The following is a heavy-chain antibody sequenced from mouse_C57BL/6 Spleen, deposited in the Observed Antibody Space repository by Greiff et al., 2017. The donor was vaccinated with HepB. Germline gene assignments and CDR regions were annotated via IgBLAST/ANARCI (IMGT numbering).Heavy chain of an antibody. CDR2: IYPGNSDT. V-gene: IGHV1-5*01. CDR1: GYTFTSYW. J-gene: IGHJ2*01. D-gene: IGHD1-1*01. CDR3: TRRDYYGSSSDY. Sequence: DVQLQQSGTVLARPGASVKMSCKTSGYTFTSYWMHWVKQRPGQGLEWIGAIYPGNSDTSYNQKFKGKAKLTAVTSASTAYMELSSLTNEDSAVYYSTRRDYYGSSSDYWGQGTTLTVSS.